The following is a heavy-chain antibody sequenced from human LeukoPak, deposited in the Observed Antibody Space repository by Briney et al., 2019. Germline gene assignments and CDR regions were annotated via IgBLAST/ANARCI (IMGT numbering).Heavy chain of an antibody. J-gene: IGHJ3*02. CDR3: ARDLGALGSDFWSGYYDAFDI. Sequence: ASVKVSCKASGYTFTTYAMHWVRQAPGQRLEWMGWINAGNGNTRNSQKFQGRVTITADESTSTAYMELSSLRSEDTAVYYCARDLGALGSDFWSGYYDAFDIWGQGTMVTVSS. D-gene: IGHD3-3*01. CDR1: GYTFTTYA. CDR2: INAGNGNT. V-gene: IGHV1-3*01.